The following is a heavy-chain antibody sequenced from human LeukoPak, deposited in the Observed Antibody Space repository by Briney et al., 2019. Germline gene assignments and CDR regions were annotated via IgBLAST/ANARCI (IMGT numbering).Heavy chain of an antibody. V-gene: IGHV1-46*01. D-gene: IGHD1-26*01. CDR1: GYTFTSYY. CDR2: INPSGGST. CDR3: ARMEVGAETDYYYYYGMDV. J-gene: IGHJ6*02. Sequence: ASVNVSCTASGYTFTSYYMHWVRQAPGQGVEWMGVINPSGGSTSYAQKFQGRVTMTRYTSTSTVYMELSSLRSEDTAVYYCARMEVGAETDYYYYYGMDVWGQGTTVTVSS.